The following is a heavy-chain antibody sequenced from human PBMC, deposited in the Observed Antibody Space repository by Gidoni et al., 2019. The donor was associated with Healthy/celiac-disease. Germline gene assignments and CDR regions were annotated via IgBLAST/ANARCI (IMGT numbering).Heavy chain of an antibody. Sequence: EVQLVESGGGLVKHGGSLRLSCAASGCTFSNAWMSWVRQAPGKGLEWVGRVKSKTDGGTTDYAAPVKGRFTISRDDSKNTLYLQMNSLKTEDTAVYYCTTGWMATITEDYWGQGTLVTVSS. CDR2: VKSKTDGGTT. V-gene: IGHV3-15*01. D-gene: IGHD5-12*01. CDR1: GCTFSNAW. J-gene: IGHJ4*02. CDR3: TTGWMATITEDY.